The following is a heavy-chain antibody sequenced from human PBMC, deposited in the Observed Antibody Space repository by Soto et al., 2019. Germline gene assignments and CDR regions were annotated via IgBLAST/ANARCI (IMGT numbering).Heavy chain of an antibody. Sequence: SETLSLTCTVSGGSISSYYWSWIRQPPGKGLEWIGYIYYSGSTYYNPSLKSRVTISVDTSKNQFSLKLSSVTAADTAVYYCARVEAPYSSSSGIDYWGQGTLVTVSS. CDR2: IYYSGST. CDR1: GGSISSYY. D-gene: IGHD6-6*01. J-gene: IGHJ4*02. V-gene: IGHV4-59*12. CDR3: ARVEAPYSSSSGIDY.